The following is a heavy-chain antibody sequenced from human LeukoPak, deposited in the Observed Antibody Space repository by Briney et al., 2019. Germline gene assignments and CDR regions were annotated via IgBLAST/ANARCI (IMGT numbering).Heavy chain of an antibody. Sequence: SETLSLTCTVSGGSISSNNYFWAWIRQPPGKGLEWIGSIYYTGSVYYNPSLKSRVTISVDTSKNQFSLKLRSVTAADTAVYYCARLLTTNWFDLWGQGTLVTVSS. V-gene: IGHV4-39*01. CDR2: IYYTGSV. CDR3: ARLLTTNWFDL. D-gene: IGHD3-9*01. J-gene: IGHJ5*02. CDR1: GGSISSNNYF.